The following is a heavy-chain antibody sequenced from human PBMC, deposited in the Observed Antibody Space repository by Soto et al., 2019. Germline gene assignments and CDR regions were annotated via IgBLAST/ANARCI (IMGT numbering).Heavy chain of an antibody. Sequence: QVQLVESGGGVVQPGRSLRLSCAASGFTFSDYAMHWVRQAPGKGLEWMAGISYDGSNRYYAGSVKGRFTITRDNSKNTMLLQMNSLRVEDTALYHCARGSDYDGSSGWFDPWGQGTLVTVSS. J-gene: IGHJ5*02. V-gene: IGHV3-30*04. D-gene: IGHD2-15*01. CDR1: GFTFSDYA. CDR3: ARGSDYDGSSGWFDP. CDR2: ISYDGSNR.